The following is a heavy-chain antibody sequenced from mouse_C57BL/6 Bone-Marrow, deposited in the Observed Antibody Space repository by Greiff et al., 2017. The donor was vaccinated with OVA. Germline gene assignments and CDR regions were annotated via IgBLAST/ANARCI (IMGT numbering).Heavy chain of an antibody. J-gene: IGHJ3*01. Sequence: QVQLQQSGAELVMPGASVKLSCKASGYTFTSYWMPWVKQRPGQGLEWIGEIDPSDSYTNYNQKFKGKSTLTVDKSSSTAYMQRSSLPSEDSAVYYCARGRTAQGVADWGQGTLVTVSA. CDR2: IDPSDSYT. CDR3: ARGRTAQGVAD. CDR1: GYTFTSYW. D-gene: IGHD3-2*02. V-gene: IGHV1-69*01.